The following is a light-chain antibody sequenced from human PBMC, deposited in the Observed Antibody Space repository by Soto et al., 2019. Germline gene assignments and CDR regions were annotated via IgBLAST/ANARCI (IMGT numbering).Light chain of an antibody. V-gene: IGKV2-30*02. CDR3: MQGTHWPYT. Sequence: DVVMTQSPLSLPVTLGQPASISCRSTQSLIHSDGNTXLSWSQQRPGQSPRRLIYEVSKRDSGVPDRFSGSGAGTDCALRIRRVEAEDVAVYYGMQGTHWPYTFGQGTKLEI. CDR2: EVS. CDR1: QSLIHSDGNTX. J-gene: IGKJ2*01.